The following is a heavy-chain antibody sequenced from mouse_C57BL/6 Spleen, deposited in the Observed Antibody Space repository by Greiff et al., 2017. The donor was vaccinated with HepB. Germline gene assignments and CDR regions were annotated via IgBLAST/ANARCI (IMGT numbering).Heavy chain of an antibody. J-gene: IGHJ3*01. V-gene: IGHV1-61*01. Sequence: QVQLKQPGAELVRPGSSVKLSCKASGYTFTSYWMDWVKQRPGQGLEWIGNIYPSDSETHYNQKFKDKATFTVDKSSSTAYMQLSSLTSEDSAVYYCARVTGPFAYWGQGTLVTVSA. D-gene: IGHD2-13*01. CDR1: GYTFTSYW. CDR2: IYPSDSET. CDR3: ARVTGPFAY.